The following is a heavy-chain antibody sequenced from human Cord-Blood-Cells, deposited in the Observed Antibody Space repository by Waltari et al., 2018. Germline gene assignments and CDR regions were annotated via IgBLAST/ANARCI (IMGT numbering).Heavy chain of an antibody. V-gene: IGHV3-15*01. Sequence: EVQLVESGGGLVKPGGSLRLSCAASGFTFSNAWMSWVRKAQGKGLEWVGRIKSKTDGGTTDYAAPVKGRFTISRDDSKNTLYLQMNSLKTEDTAVYYCTTDRIAAADAFDIWGQGTMVTVSS. CDR1: GFTFSNAW. CDR3: TTDRIAAADAFDI. D-gene: IGHD6-13*01. J-gene: IGHJ3*02. CDR2: IKSKTDGGTT.